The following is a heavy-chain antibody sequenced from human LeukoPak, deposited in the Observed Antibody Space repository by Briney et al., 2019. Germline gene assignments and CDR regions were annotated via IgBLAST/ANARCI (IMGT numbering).Heavy chain of an antibody. CDR3: AKDMGGLLAKHYLDY. J-gene: IGHJ4*02. V-gene: IGHV3-30*02. CDR1: GFTFSSHG. Sequence: GGSLRLSCAASGFTFSSHGIHWVRQAPGKGLEWVAFIRYDGSSKYNADSVKGRFTISRDNSKNTVYLQMSSLRAEDTAVYYCAKDMGGLLAKHYLDYWGQGTLITISS. D-gene: IGHD1-26*01. CDR2: IRYDGSSK.